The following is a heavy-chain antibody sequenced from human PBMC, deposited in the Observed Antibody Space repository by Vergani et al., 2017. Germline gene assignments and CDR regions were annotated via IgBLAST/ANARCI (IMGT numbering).Heavy chain of an antibody. D-gene: IGHD2-2*01. CDR2: INSDGSTT. CDR3: VRGYCGPTSCYGYFDY. Sequence: LVESGGGLVQPGGSLRLSCADSGFIFSDYWMHWARQAPGRGLVWVSRINSDGSTTNYAGSVKGRFTISRDNAKNTLYLQMNSLRAEDTAMYYCVRGYCGPTSCYGYFDYWGQGALVTVSS. CDR1: GFIFSDYW. V-gene: IGHV3-74*02. J-gene: IGHJ4*02.